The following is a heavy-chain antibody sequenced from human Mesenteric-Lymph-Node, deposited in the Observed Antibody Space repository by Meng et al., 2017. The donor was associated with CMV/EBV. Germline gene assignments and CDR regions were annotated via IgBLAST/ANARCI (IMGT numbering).Heavy chain of an antibody. CDR1: GFTFSSYA. D-gene: IGHD2-2*01. J-gene: IGHJ6*02. CDR2: IYSGGST. Sequence: GGSLRLSCAASGFTFSSYAMSWVRQAPGKGLEWVSVIYSGGSTYYADSVKGRFTISRDNSKNTLYLQMNSLRAEDTAVYYCARGYCSSTSCYYRYYYGMDVWGQGTTVTVSS. CDR3: ARGYCSSTSCYYRYYYGMDV. V-gene: IGHV3-53*01.